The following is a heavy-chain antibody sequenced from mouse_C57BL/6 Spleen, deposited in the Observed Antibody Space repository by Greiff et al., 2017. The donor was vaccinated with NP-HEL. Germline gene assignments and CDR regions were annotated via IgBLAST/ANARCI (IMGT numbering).Heavy chain of an antibody. V-gene: IGHV5-4*01. CDR2: ISDGGSYT. CDR3: ARDPLWLRAMDY. D-gene: IGHD2-2*01. J-gene: IGHJ4*01. CDR1: GFTFSSYA. Sequence: EVKVVESGGGLVKPGGSLKLSCAASGFTFSSYAMSWVRQTPEKRLEWVATISDGGSYTYYPDNVKGRFTISRDNAKNNLYLQMSHLKSEDTAMYYCARDPLWLRAMDYWGQGTSVTVSS.